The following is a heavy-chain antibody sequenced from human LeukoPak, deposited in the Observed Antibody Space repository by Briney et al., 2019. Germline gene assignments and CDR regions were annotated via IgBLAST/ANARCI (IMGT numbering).Heavy chain of an antibody. CDR2: IYYSGST. D-gene: IGHD3-10*01. J-gene: IGHJ5*02. Sequence: ASETLSLTCTVSGGSISSYYWSWIRQPPGKGLEWIGYIYYSGSTNYNPSLKSRVTISVDTSKNQFSLKLSLVTAADTAVYYCARAGVRGVIKYNWFDPWGQGTLVTVSS. CDR1: GGSISSYY. V-gene: IGHV4-59*01. CDR3: ARAGVRGVIKYNWFDP.